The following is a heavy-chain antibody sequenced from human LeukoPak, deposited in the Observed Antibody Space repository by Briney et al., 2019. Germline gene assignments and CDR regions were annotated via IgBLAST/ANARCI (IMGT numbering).Heavy chain of an antibody. CDR2: ISTSSIYI. V-gene: IGHV3-21*01. J-gene: IGHJ4*02. CDR3: ARGDRYSSSLFGEVDY. Sequence: GGSLRLSCAASGFTFSSYSMNWVRQAPGKGLEWVSSISTSSIYIYYADSLKGRFTIPRDNAKNSLYLQMNSLRAEDTAVYYCARGDRYSSSLFGEVDYWGQGTLVTVSS. CDR1: GFTFSSYS. D-gene: IGHD6-13*01.